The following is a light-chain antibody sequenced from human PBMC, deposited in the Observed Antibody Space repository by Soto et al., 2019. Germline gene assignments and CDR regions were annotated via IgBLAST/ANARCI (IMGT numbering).Light chain of an antibody. CDR2: DAS. V-gene: IGKV3-11*01. Sequence: ELVLTQSPATLSLSPGGRATLSCRASQSVGLSLAWYQQKPGQAPRLLIYDASERASGIPARFSGSGSGTDFTLTISSLEPEDFAVYYCQQRTSWPPWTFGQGTKVDI. CDR1: QSVGLS. J-gene: IGKJ1*01. CDR3: QQRTSWPPWT.